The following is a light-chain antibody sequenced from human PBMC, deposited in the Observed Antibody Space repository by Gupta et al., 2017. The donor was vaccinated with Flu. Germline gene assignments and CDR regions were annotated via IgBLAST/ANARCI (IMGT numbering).Light chain of an antibody. Sequence: TSSDVGCYNYVSWYQQHPGKAPKVMIYDVSKRPSGVPDRFSGSKSGNTASLTISGLQAEDEADYYCCSYAGSYTWVFGGGTKLTVL. V-gene: IGLV2-11*03. J-gene: IGLJ3*02. CDR1: SSDVGCYNY. CDR3: CSYAGSYTWV. CDR2: DVS.